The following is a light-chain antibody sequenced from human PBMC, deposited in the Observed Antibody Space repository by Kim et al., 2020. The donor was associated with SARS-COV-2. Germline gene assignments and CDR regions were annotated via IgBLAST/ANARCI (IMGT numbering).Light chain of an antibody. Sequence: GQSVTSSCPGSSSNVGSNYVYWYQQPPGTAPKLLIYSNNQRPSGVPDRFSGSKSGTSASLAISGLRSEDEADYYCAAWDDSLSGVVFGGGTQLTVL. CDR3: AAWDDSLSGVV. CDR2: SNN. V-gene: IGLV1-47*02. CDR1: SSNVGSNY. J-gene: IGLJ2*01.